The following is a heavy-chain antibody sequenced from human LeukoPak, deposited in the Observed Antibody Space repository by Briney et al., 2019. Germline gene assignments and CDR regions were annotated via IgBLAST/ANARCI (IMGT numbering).Heavy chain of an antibody. Sequence: GGPLRLPCTASGFTFSSNSMNGVPQSPGKGLDGCSSISSSSSYIYYADSVKGRFPTSTNKAKNSLYMQMKRLSAEDTAVYYCERAISGSYLEVVDYWGQGTLVTVSS. CDR1: GFTFSSNS. CDR2: ISSSSSYI. D-gene: IGHD3-10*01. CDR3: ERAISGSYLEVVDY. V-gene: IGHV3-21*01. J-gene: IGHJ4*02.